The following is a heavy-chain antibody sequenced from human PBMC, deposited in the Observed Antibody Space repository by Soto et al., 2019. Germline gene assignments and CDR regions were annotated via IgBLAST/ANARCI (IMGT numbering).Heavy chain of an antibody. D-gene: IGHD3-10*01. CDR2: IYYSGST. J-gene: IGHJ5*02. Sequence: NPSETLSLSCTVSGGSISSGGYYWSWIRQHPGKGLEWIGYIYYSGSTYYNPSLKSRVTISVDTSKNQFSLKLSSVTAADTAVYYCASLGGSGSYNWFDPWGQGTLVTVSS. CDR1: GGSISSGGYY. V-gene: IGHV4-31*03. CDR3: ASLGGSGSYNWFDP.